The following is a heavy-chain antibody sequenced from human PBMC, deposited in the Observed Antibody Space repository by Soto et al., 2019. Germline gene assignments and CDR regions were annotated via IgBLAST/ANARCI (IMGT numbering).Heavy chain of an antibody. Sequence: ASVKVSCKASGGTFSSYAISWVRQAPGQGLEWMGWINPNSGGTNYAQKFQGRVTMTRDTSISTAYMELSRLRSDDTAVYYCARARRIPDVDYWGQGTLVTVSS. CDR3: ARARRIPDVDY. CDR2: INPNSGGT. V-gene: IGHV1-2*02. J-gene: IGHJ4*02. CDR1: GGTFSSYA. D-gene: IGHD2-15*01.